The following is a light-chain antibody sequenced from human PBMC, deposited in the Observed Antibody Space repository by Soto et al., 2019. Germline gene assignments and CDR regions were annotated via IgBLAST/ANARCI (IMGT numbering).Light chain of an antibody. CDR2: DVS. V-gene: IGLV2-14*01. CDR1: SSDVGGYNY. Sequence: QSALTQPASVSGSPGQSITISCTGTSSDVGGYNYVSWYQQHPGKAPKLMIYDVSNRPSGVSNRFSGSKSGNTASLTISGLQAEDEADYYCSSYTSSSNLDVFGTGTKVTVL. J-gene: IGLJ1*01. CDR3: SSYTSSSNLDV.